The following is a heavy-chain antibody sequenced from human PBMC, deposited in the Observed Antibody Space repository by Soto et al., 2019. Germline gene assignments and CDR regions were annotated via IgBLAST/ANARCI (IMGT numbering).Heavy chain of an antibody. CDR2: IYYSGST. D-gene: IGHD6-13*01. CDR3: ARLSSSWFNADAFDI. V-gene: IGHV4-59*08. J-gene: IGHJ3*02. CDR1: GGSISSYY. Sequence: ASETLSLTCTVSGGSISSYYWSWIRQPPGKGLEWIGYIYYSGSTNYNPSLKSRVTISVDTSKNQFSLKLSSVTAADTAVYYCARLSSSWFNADAFDIWGQGTMVTVSS.